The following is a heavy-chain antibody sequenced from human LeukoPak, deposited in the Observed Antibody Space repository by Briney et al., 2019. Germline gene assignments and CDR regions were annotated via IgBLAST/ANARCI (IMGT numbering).Heavy chain of an antibody. V-gene: IGHV1-18*01. CDR2: ISAYNGNT. CDR3: ARDGGDIVVVQAAASDY. J-gene: IGHJ4*02. D-gene: IGHD2-2*01. Sequence: ASVKVSCKASGYTFTSYGISWVRQAPGQGLEWMGWISAYNGNTNYAQKLQGRVTMTTDTSTSTAYMELRSLRSDDTAVYYCARDGGDIVVVQAAASDYWGQGTLVTVSS. CDR1: GYTFTSYG.